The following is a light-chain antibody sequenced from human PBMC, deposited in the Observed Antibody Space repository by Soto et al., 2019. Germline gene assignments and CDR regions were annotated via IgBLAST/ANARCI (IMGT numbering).Light chain of an antibody. CDR1: QTISSW. CDR3: QHYNSYSEA. J-gene: IGKJ1*01. CDR2: KAS. Sequence: DIQMTQAPSTLSGSVGDRVTITRRASQTISSWLACYQQKPGKAPKRLIYKASTLKSGVPSRFSGSGSGTEFTLTISSLQPDDFATYYCQHYNSYSEAFGQAAKVELK. V-gene: IGKV1-5*03.